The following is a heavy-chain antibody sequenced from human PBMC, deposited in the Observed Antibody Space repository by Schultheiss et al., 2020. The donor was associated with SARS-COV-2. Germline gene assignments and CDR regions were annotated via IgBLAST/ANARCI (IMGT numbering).Heavy chain of an antibody. CDR2: IYYSGST. CDR1: GGSISSYY. CDR3: AREAEGSIRGSFDY. V-gene: IGHV4-59*12. Sequence: SETLSLTCTVSGGSISSYYWSWIRQPPGKGLEWIGSIYYSGSTYYNPSLKSRVTISVDTSKNQFSLKLSSVTAADTAVYYCAREAEGSIRGSFDYWGQGTLVTVSS. D-gene: IGHD1-26*01. J-gene: IGHJ4*02.